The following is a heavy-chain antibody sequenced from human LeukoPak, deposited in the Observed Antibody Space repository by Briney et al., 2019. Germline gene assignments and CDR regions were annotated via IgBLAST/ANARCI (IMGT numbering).Heavy chain of an antibody. CDR3: ESLAADSSSSRGFDY. J-gene: IGHJ4*02. CDR2: IYTSGST. CDR1: GASISSYY. D-gene: IGHD2-2*01. Sequence: SETLSLTCTVSGASISSYYWTWIRQPAGKGLEWIGRIYTSGSTNYNPSLNSRVAMSVDTSKNQFSLKLSSVTAADTAVYYCESLAADSSSSRGFDYWGQGTLVTVSS. V-gene: IGHV4-4*07.